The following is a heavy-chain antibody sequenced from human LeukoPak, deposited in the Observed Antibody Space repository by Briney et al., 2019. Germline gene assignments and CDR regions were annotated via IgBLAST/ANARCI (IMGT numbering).Heavy chain of an antibody. V-gene: IGHV4-34*01. CDR3: ARWRDYYGSGSTFDY. Sequence: PSETLSLTCAVYGGSFSVYYWSWIRQPPGKGLEWIGEINHSGSTNYNPSLKSRVTISVDTSKNQFSLKLSSVTAADTAVYYCARWRDYYGSGSTFDYWGQGTLVTVSS. D-gene: IGHD3-10*01. CDR1: GGSFSVYY. J-gene: IGHJ4*02. CDR2: INHSGST.